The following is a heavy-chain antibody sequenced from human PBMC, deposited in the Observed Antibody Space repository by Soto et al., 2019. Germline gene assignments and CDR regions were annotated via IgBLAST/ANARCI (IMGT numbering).Heavy chain of an antibody. CDR2: INVYNGST. D-gene: IGHD3-22*01. J-gene: IGHJ4*02. CDR3: ARGVGSGSYYDSTGYHFDY. CDR1: GYTFTNYG. V-gene: IGHV1-18*01. Sequence: ASVKVSCKASGYTFTNYGISWVRQAPGQGLEWMGWINVYNGSTKYAQKVQGRVTMTTDTSTSTAYMELRSLRSDDTAVYYCARGVGSGSYYDSTGYHFDYWGQGTLVTVSS.